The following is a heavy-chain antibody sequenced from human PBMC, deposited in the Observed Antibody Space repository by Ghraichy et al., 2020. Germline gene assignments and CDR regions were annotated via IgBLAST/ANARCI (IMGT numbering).Heavy chain of an antibody. J-gene: IGHJ4*02. D-gene: IGHD2/OR15-2a*01. V-gene: IGHV3-48*02. CDR3: ASAVITPKIYYFDY. CDR2: ISSSTNTI. Sequence: GGSLRLSCAASGFNFRRYSIPWVRQAPGKGLDWVSYISSSTNTIYYADSVKGRFTISRDNAKNSLYLQMNSLRDEDTAVYYCASAVITPKIYYFDYWGQGTLVTVSS. CDR1: GFNFRRYS.